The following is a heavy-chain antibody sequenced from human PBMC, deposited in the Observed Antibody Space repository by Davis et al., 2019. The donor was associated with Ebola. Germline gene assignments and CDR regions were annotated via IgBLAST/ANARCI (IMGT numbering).Heavy chain of an antibody. Sequence: PGGSLRLSCAASGFTFSSYWMSWVRQAPGKGLEWVANIKQDGSEKYYVDSVKGRFTISRDNAKNSLYLQMNSLRAEDTAVYYCARDLYYYGSGSSLIGGGYFDYWGQGTLVTVSS. V-gene: IGHV3-7*03. CDR3: ARDLYYYGSGSSLIGGGYFDY. D-gene: IGHD3-10*01. J-gene: IGHJ4*02. CDR2: IKQDGSEK. CDR1: GFTFSSYW.